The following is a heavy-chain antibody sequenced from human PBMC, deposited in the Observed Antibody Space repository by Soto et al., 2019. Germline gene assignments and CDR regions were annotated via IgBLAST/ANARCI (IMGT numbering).Heavy chain of an antibody. CDR3: ARGDYVQYDAYNWFDP. CDR1: GGSFNNYC. CDR2: VCPGGRT. J-gene: IGHJ5*02. Sequence: QVRLQQWGAGLVRPSETLSLTCAVYGGSFNNYCWSWIRQPPGKGLEWIGEVCPGGRTNYSPTLKGEVRMAVEGYKNQFSLRLTSVTVADTAVYYCARGDYVQYDAYNWFDPWGQGNLVIVAS. V-gene: IGHV4-34*02. D-gene: IGHD3-10*02.